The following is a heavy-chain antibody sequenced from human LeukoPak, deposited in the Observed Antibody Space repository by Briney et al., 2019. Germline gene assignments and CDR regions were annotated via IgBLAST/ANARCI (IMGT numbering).Heavy chain of an antibody. J-gene: IGHJ4*02. Sequence: SETLSLTCTVSGYSISSNSYWGWIRQPPGKGLEWIGSIYHSGTTYYNPSLKSRVTISVDTSKNQFSLKLSSVTAADTAVYYCARVWSDSGTFYDDRGAFDYCGQGTLVTVSS. V-gene: IGHV4-38-2*02. CDR1: GYSISSNSY. CDR2: IYHSGTT. CDR3: ARVWSDSGTFYDDRGAFDY. D-gene: IGHD1-26*01.